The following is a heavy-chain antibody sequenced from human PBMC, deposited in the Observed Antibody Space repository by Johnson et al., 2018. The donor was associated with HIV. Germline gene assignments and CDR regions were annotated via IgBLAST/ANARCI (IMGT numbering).Heavy chain of an antibody. CDR1: GFTLRSYG. D-gene: IGHD1-26*01. J-gene: IGHJ3*01. V-gene: IGHV3-30*02. CDR2: IRYDGCNK. Sequence: QVQLVESGGGVVQPGGSLRLSCAASGFTLRSYGLHWVRQAPGKGLEWVTFIRYDGCNKYYADSVKGRFTVSRDNSKNTLYLHMNSLKPEDTAVYYCAKDLVWNSGSYWDAFDVWGQGTKVTVSS. CDR3: AKDLVWNSGSYWDAFDV.